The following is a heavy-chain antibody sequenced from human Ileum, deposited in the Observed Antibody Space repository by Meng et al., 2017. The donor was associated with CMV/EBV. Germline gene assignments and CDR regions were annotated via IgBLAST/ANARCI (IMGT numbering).Heavy chain of an antibody. D-gene: IGHD3-22*01. CDR2: IRYDGHNA. J-gene: IGHJ4*02. V-gene: IGHV3-30*02. CDR1: GFTFGSYD. CDR3: AKERRLGSTYYFDSSGYYFDH. Sequence: GFLRLSCEASGFTFGSYDMHWVRQAPGKGLEWVGLIRYDGHNANNADSVKGRFTISRDNSKNTLFVQMNSLRAEDTAVYYCAKERRLGSTYYFDSSGYYFDHWGQGTLVTVSS.